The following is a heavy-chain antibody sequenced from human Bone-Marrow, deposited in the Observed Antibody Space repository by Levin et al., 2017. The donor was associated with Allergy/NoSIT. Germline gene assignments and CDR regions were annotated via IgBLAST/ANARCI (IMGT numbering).Heavy chain of an antibody. Sequence: PSETLSLTCTVSGDSISSSSTSSWGWIRQAPGKGLDWIGNIYFTGSTDYSPSIRSQFTISIDTSKNQFSLRLTAVTAADTAIYYCARLYCDGDCHPGYFDSWGQGTPVIVSS. CDR1: GDSISSSSTSS. CDR2: IYFTGST. D-gene: IGHD2-21*02. CDR3: ARLYCDGDCHPGYFDS. V-gene: IGHV4-39*01. J-gene: IGHJ4*02.